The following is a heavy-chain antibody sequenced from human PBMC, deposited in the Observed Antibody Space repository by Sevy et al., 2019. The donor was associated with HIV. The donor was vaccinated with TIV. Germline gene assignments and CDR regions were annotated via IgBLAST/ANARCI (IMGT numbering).Heavy chain of an antibody. Sequence: GGSLRLSCAGSGFSFKNVWMTWVRQTPGKGLEWVGHAKRKSDGGAIDYGSHVNGRITMSRDNWKDRLYLQMSSLKTEDTGVYYCATVLGAGAAGAFEIWGQGTMVTVSS. D-gene: IGHD1-26*01. J-gene: IGHJ3*02. CDR2: AKRKSDGGAI. CDR3: ATVLGAGAAGAFEI. V-gene: IGHV3-15*01. CDR1: GFSFKNVW.